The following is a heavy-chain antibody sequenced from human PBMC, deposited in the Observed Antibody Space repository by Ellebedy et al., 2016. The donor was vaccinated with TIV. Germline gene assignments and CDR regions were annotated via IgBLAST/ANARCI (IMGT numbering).Heavy chain of an antibody. V-gene: IGHV4-31*03. CDR1: GGSISSGGYY. Sequence: SETLSLTXTVSGGSISSGGYYWSWIRQHPGKGLEWIGYIYYSGSTDYNPSLKSRVTISVDTSKNQFSLKLSSVTAADTAVYYCAREVDCSSTSCYPNGPYNWFDPWGQGTLVTVSS. J-gene: IGHJ5*02. CDR2: IYYSGST. D-gene: IGHD2-2*01. CDR3: AREVDCSSTSCYPNGPYNWFDP.